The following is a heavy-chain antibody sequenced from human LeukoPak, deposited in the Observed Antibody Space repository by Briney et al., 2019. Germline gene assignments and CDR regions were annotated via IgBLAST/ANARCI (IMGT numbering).Heavy chain of an antibody. CDR1: GFTFSSYE. J-gene: IGHJ1*01. CDR3: AREPPSDEAAVTEYFQH. CDR2: ISSSGGTI. V-gene: IGHV3-48*03. D-gene: IGHD6-13*01. Sequence: GGSLRLSCAASGFTFSSYEMNWVRQAPGEGLEWVSYISSSGGTIFYADSVKGRFTISRDNAKNSLYLQMNSLRAEDTAVYYCAREPPSDEAAVTEYFQHWGQGTLVTVSS.